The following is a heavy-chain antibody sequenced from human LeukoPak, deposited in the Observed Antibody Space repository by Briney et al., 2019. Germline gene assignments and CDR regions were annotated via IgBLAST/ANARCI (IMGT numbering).Heavy chain of an antibody. D-gene: IGHD3-10*01. J-gene: IGHJ5*02. Sequence: ASVKVSCKASGYTFTGYYMHWVRQAPGQGLEWMGWINPNSGGTNYAQKFQGRVTMTRDTSISTAYMELSRLRSDDTAVYYCARDSQLLWFGELRYNWFDPWGQGTLVTVSS. V-gene: IGHV1-2*02. CDR1: GYTFTGYY. CDR2: INPNSGGT. CDR3: ARDSQLLWFGELRYNWFDP.